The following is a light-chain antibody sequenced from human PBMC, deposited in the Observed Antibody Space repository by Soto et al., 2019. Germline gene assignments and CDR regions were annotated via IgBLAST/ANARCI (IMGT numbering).Light chain of an antibody. Sequence: QSVLTQPPSVSGSPGQSVTISCTGTSSDVGSYSRVSWYQQPPGTAPKLMISEVSNRPSGVPDRFSGSKSGNTASLTISGLQAEDEADYYRSSYTSSSTYVFGTGTKVTVL. V-gene: IGLV2-18*02. CDR1: SSDVGSYSR. CDR3: SSYTSSSTYV. J-gene: IGLJ1*01. CDR2: EVS.